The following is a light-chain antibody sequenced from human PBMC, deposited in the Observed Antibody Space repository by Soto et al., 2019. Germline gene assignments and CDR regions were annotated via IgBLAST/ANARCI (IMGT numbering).Light chain of an antibody. J-gene: IGLJ1*01. CDR1: SSDVGGYNY. Sequence: QAALTQPPSASGSPGQSVTISCTGTSSDVGGYNYVSWYQQHPGKAPKLMIYEVSKRPSGVPDRFSGSKSGNAASLTVSGLQTEDEADYYFISYAASTMAVFGPAPKVTV. V-gene: IGLV2-8*01. CDR3: ISYAASTMAV. CDR2: EVS.